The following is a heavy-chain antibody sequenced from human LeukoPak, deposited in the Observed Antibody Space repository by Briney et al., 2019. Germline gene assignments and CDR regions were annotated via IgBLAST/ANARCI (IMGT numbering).Heavy chain of an antibody. V-gene: IGHV1-69*04. CDR3: ARVPEDGGHSEYY. CDR2: IIPILGIA. CDR1: GGTFSSYA. D-gene: IGHD4-23*01. J-gene: IGHJ4*02. Sequence: ASVKVSCKASGGTFSSYAINWVRQAPGQGLEWMGRIIPILGIANYAQKFQGRVTITADKSTSTAYMELSSLRSEDTAVYYCARVPEDGGHSEYYWGQGTLVTVSS.